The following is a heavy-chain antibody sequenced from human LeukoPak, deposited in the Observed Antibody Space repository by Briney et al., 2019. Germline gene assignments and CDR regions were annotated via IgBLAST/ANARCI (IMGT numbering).Heavy chain of an antibody. J-gene: IGHJ4*02. Sequence: SETLSLTCADYGGSFSGYYWSWIRQPPGKGKEWIGEINHSGSTNYNPSLKCRVTISVDTCKNQFSLKLSSGTAADTAVYYCARGPKRITMVRGAEGFDYWGQGTLVTVSS. V-gene: IGHV4-34*01. D-gene: IGHD3-10*01. CDR2: INHSGST. CDR3: ARGPKRITMVRGAEGFDY. CDR1: GGSFSGYY.